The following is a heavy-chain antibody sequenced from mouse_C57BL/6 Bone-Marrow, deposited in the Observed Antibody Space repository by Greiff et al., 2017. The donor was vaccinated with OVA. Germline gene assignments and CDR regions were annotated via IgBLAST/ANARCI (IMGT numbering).Heavy chain of an antibody. CDR1: GYAFTNYL. CDR3: ARGGRGDY. V-gene: IGHV1-54*01. Sequence: VQLQQSGAELVRPGTSVKVSCKASGYAFTNYLIEWVKQRPGQGLEWIGVINPGSGGTNYNEKFKGKATLTADKSSSTAYMQLSSLTSEDSAVYFCARGGRGDYWGQGTSGTVSS. CDR2: INPGSGGT. J-gene: IGHJ4*01.